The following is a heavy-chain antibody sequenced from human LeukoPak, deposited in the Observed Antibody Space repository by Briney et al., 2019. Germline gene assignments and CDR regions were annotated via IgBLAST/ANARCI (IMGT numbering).Heavy chain of an antibody. CDR1: GYTFTDYA. J-gene: IGHJ4*02. CDR2: ISGYNGNT. V-gene: IGHV1-18*01. CDR3: ARGSYVDY. Sequence: GASVKVSCKASGYTFTDYAINWVRQAPGQGLEWMGWISGYNGNTNYAQKLQGRVTMSTETSTSTAYMELRSLSSDDTAVYYCARGSYVDYWGQGPLVTVSS.